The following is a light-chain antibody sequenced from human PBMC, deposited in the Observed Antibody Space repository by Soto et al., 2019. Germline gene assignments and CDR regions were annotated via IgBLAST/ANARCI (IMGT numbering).Light chain of an antibody. J-gene: IGKJ2*01. CDR3: HQYDNTPQT. CDR1: QSVSSN. V-gene: IGKV3-15*01. Sequence: EIVMTQSPATLSVSPGERVTLSFRASQSVSSNLAWYQQKPGQAPRLLIYSASTRATGIPARFSGSGSGTDFSLTISRLEPEDFAVYYCHQYDNTPQTFGQGTKVDIK. CDR2: SAS.